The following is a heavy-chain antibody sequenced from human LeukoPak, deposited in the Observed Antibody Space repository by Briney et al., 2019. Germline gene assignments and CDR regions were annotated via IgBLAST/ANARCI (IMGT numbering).Heavy chain of an antibody. J-gene: IGHJ5*02. D-gene: IGHD3-10*01. V-gene: IGHV4-39*07. CDR1: GGSISSSSYY. CDR3: ARVFREYENKESTMVRGVIISRTLWFDP. CDR2: IYYSGST. Sequence: SSETLSPTCTVSGGSISSSSYYWGWIRQPPGKGLEWIGSIYYSGSTYYNPSLKSRVTISVDTSKNQFSLKLSSVTAADTAVYYCARVFREYENKESTMVRGVIISRTLWFDPWGQGTLVTVSS.